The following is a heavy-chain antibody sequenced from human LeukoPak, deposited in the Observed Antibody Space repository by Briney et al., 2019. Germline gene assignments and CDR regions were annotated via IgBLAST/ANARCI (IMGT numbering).Heavy chain of an antibody. Sequence: GGSLRLPCAASGFTFSNAWMSWDRQAPGKGLEWVGRIKSKTDGGTTDYAAPVKGRFTISRDDSKNTLYLQMNSLKTEDTAVYYCTPPKYYYDSSGYLCWGQGTLVTVSS. D-gene: IGHD3-22*01. J-gene: IGHJ4*02. V-gene: IGHV3-15*01. CDR1: GFTFSNAW. CDR2: IKSKTDGGTT. CDR3: TPPKYYYDSSGYLC.